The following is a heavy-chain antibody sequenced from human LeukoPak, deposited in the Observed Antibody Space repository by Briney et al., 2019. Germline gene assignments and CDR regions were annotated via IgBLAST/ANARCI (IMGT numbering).Heavy chain of an antibody. J-gene: IGHJ5*02. V-gene: IGHV1-2*02. Sequence: ASVKVSCKASGYTFTGYYMHWVRQAPGQGLEWMGWINPNSGGTNYAQKFQGRVTMTRDTSISTAYMELSRLRSEDTAVYYCARAELRFLEWLLPSHPWGQGTLVTVSS. D-gene: IGHD3-3*01. CDR1: GYTFTGYY. CDR2: INPNSGGT. CDR3: ARAELRFLEWLLPSHP.